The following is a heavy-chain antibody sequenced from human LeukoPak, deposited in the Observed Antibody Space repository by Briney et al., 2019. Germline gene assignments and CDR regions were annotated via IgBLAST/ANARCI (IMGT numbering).Heavy chain of an antibody. CDR2: ISWNSGSI. V-gene: IGHV3-9*01. CDR3: AKAANPLSSSSWYSAFDI. D-gene: IGHD6-13*01. J-gene: IGHJ3*02. Sequence: PGGSLRLSCAASGFTFDDYAMHWVRQAPGKGLEWVSGISWNSGSIGYADSVKGRFTISRDNAKNSLYLQMNSLRAEDTALYYCAKAANPLSSSSWYSAFDIWGQGTMVTVSS. CDR1: GFTFDDYA.